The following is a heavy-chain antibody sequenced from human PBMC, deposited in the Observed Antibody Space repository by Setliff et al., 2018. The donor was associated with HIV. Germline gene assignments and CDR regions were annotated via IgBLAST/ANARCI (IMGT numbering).Heavy chain of an antibody. CDR2: IYSSGTT. Sequence: SETLSLTCFVSGVSISDHYWGWIRQPPGTGLEWIGYIYSSGTTQYNPSVESRVTMSLDTSKNQFSLKRTSVTAADTAVYYCARRIDNSGSFPDKNWFDTWGQGSLVTVSS. J-gene: IGHJ5*02. V-gene: IGHV4-4*09. CDR3: ARRIDNSGSFPDKNWFDT. CDR1: GVSISDHY. D-gene: IGHD3-10*01.